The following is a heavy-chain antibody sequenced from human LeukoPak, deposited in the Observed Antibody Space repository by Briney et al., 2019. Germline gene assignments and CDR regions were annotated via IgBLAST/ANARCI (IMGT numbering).Heavy chain of an antibody. CDR2: IYSGGMT. J-gene: IGHJ4*02. V-gene: IGHV4-39*01. D-gene: IGHD1-14*01. CDR1: GGSISSGDYY. Sequence: PSETLSLTCTVTGGSISSGDYYWSWLRHPPGKGLEGIASIYSGGMTFYSPSLKSRLTISADTSRNHFSLRLSSVTAADTALYFCARHFDHPTAYFDSWGQGSLVTVSS. CDR3: ARHFDHPTAYFDS.